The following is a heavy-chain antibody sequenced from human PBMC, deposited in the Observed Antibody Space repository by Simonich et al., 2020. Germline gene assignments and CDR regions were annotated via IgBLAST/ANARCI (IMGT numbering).Heavy chain of an antibody. CDR3: AGGVYCSSTSCSTYYYYGMDV. J-gene: IGHJ6*02. D-gene: IGHD2-2*01. Sequence: EVQLVESGGGLVKPGGSLRLSGAASGFTFSSYSMNWVRQAPGKGLEWVSSISSSSSYIYYADSGKGRFTNSRDHAKNTLYLQMNSLRAEDTAGYYCAGGVYCSSTSCSTYYYYGMDVWGQGTTVTVSS. CDR1: GFTFSSYS. CDR2: ISSSSSYI. V-gene: IGHV3-21*01.